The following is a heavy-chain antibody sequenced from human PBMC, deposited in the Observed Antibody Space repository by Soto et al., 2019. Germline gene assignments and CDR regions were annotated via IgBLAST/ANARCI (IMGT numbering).Heavy chain of an antibody. J-gene: IGHJ4*02. D-gene: IGHD5-18*01. V-gene: IGHV1-69*02. CDR2: IIPILGIA. CDR1: GGTFSSYT. CDR3: ASTIRGYSYGYDY. Sequence: SVKVSCKASGGTFSSYTISWVRQAPGQGLEWMGRIIPILGIANYAQKFQGRVTITADKSTSTAYMELSSLRFEDTAVYYCASTIRGYSYGYDYWGQGTLVTVSS.